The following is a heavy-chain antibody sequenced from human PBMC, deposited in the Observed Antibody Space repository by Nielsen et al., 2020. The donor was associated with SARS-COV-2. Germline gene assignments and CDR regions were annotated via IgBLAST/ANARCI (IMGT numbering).Heavy chain of an antibody. CDR1: GFTFSDYY. V-gene: IGHV3-11*05. CDR3: AKDTTTTFYYFDS. Sequence: GGSLRLSCAASGFTFSDYYMSWIRQAPGKGLEWVSYISSSSSYTNYADSVKGRFTISRDNAKNSLYLQMNSLRAEDTAVYYCAKDTTTTFYYFDSWGQGTLVTVSS. J-gene: IGHJ4*02. CDR2: ISSSSSYT. D-gene: IGHD2/OR15-2a*01.